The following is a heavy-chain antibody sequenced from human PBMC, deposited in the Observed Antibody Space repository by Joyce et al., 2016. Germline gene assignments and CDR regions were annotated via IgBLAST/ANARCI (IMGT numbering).Heavy chain of an antibody. V-gene: IGHV3-30*03. CDR1: GVTFSNYG. CDR2: IAYDGSNK. J-gene: IGHJ4*02. D-gene: IGHD3-9*01. Sequence: QGQLVESGGGVVQPGRSLRLSCAASGVTFSNYGMHWVRQAAGKGREWVAVIAYDGSNKHYGDSVKGRFTISRDNSKNTLYLQMNSLRAEDTAVYYCAGGILTGYFDYWGQGTLVTVSS. CDR3: AGGILTGYFDY.